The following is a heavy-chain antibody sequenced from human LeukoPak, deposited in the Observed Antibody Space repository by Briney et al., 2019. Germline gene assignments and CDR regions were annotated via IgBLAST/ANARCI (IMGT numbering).Heavy chain of an antibody. Sequence: GGSLRLSCAASGFTFSNYAMSWVRQAPGGDLEWVSAISGSGDTTFHADSVEGRFTTSRDNSKNTLSLQMSGLRVEDSAVYFCAKDTSAWWYHRAYMNVWGTGTTVTVSS. CDR1: GFTFSNYA. J-gene: IGHJ6*03. CDR2: ISGSGDTT. V-gene: IGHV3-23*01. CDR3: AKDTSAWWYHRAYMNV. D-gene: IGHD2-15*01.